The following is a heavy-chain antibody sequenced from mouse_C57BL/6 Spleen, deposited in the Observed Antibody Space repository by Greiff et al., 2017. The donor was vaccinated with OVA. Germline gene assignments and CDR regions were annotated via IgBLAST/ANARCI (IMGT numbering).Heavy chain of an antibody. CDR1: GYTFTSYW. Sequence: VQLQQPGAELVKPGASVKMSCKASGYTFTSYWITWVKQRPGQGLEWIGDIYPGSGSTNYNEKFKSKATLTVDTSSSTAYMQLSSLTSEDSAVYYCAIRVGDYGSSYFDYWGQGTTLTVSS. J-gene: IGHJ2*01. CDR2: IYPGSGST. V-gene: IGHV1-55*01. D-gene: IGHD1-1*01. CDR3: AIRVGDYGSSYFDY.